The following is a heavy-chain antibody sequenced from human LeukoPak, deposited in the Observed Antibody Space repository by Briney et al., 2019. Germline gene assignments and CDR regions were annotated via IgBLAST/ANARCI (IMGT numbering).Heavy chain of an antibody. Sequence: ASVKVSCKASGYTFTSYDINWVRQATGQGLEWMGWMNPNSSNTGYAQKFQGRVTMTRNTSISTAYMELSSLRSEDTAVYYCASPFGPYSSSWYGYYYYYGMDVWGQGTTVTVSS. D-gene: IGHD6-13*01. CDR2: MNPNSSNT. CDR3: ASPFGPYSSSWYGYYYYYGMDV. CDR1: GYTFTSYD. J-gene: IGHJ6*02. V-gene: IGHV1-8*01.